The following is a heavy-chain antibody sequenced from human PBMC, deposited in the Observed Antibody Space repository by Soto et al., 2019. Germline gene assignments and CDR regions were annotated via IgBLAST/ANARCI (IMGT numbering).Heavy chain of an antibody. CDR3: ARVWWGDYFDY. Sequence: QVQLQQWGAGLLKPSETLSLTCAVYGGSFSGYYWSWIRQPPGKGLEWIGEINHSGSTNYNPSLMGRVTISVVTSKNQFSLKLSSVTAADTAVYYCARVWWGDYFDYWGQGTLVTVSS. CDR2: INHSGST. V-gene: IGHV4-34*01. J-gene: IGHJ4*02. D-gene: IGHD2-8*02. CDR1: GGSFSGYY.